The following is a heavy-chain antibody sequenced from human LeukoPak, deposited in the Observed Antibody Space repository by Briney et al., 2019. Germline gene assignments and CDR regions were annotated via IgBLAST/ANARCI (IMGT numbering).Heavy chain of an antibody. CDR2: MYYSGST. CDR3: ARGATYYDST. J-gene: IGHJ4*02. V-gene: IGHV4-59*01. Sequence: SETLSLTCTVSGGSISPYYWSWVRQPPGKGLEWIGYMYYSGSTNCNPSLRSRLTISVDTSKNQFSLKLNSVTAADTAVYYCARGATYYDSTWGQGTLVTVSS. CDR1: GGSISPYY. D-gene: IGHD3-22*01.